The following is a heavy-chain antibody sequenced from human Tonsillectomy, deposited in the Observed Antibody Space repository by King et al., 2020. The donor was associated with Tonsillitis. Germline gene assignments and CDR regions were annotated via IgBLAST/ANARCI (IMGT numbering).Heavy chain of an antibody. Sequence: QLQESGPGLVKPSQTLSLTCTVSGGSISSGNYYWSWIRQHPGKGLEWIGYIYYSGSTNYNPSLKSRVTISVDTSKNQFSLKLSSVTAADTAVYYCARDGLSGNPFDYWGQGTLVTVSS. J-gene: IGHJ4*02. D-gene: IGHD4-23*01. CDR3: ARDGLSGNPFDY. V-gene: IGHV4-31*03. CDR1: GGSISSGNYY. CDR2: IYYSGST.